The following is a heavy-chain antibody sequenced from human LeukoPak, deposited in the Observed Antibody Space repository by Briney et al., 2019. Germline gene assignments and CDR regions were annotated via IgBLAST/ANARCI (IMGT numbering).Heavy chain of an antibody. CDR2: ISSSGSTI. CDR3: ASVWSGYYSFDY. J-gene: IGHJ4*02. V-gene: IGHV3-11*04. D-gene: IGHD3-3*01. Sequence: KTGGSLRLSCAASGFTFSSYWMSWIRQAPGKGLEWVSYISSSGSTIYYADSVKGRFTISRDNAKNSLYLQMNSLRAEDTAVYYCASVWSGYYSFDYWGQGTLVTVSS. CDR1: GFTFSSYW.